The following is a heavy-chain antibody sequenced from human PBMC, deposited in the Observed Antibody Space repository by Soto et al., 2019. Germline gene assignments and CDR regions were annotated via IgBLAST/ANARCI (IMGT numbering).Heavy chain of an antibody. Sequence: ASVKVSCKASGYTFTSYGISWVRQAPGQGLEWMAIINPSGGSTNYAQKFQGRVTLARDTFTNTVYMELSSLRSEDTAIYYCARDLTSGDYWGQGTLVTVSS. CDR1: GYTFTSYG. CDR2: INPSGGST. J-gene: IGHJ4*02. V-gene: IGHV1-46*01. D-gene: IGHD7-27*01. CDR3: ARDLTSGDY.